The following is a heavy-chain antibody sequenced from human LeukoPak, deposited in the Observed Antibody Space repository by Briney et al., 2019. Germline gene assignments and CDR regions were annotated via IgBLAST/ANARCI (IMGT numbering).Heavy chain of an antibody. CDR1: GGSISSSNW. D-gene: IGHD1-26*01. Sequence: SGTLSLTCAVSGGSISSSNWWSWVRQPPGKGLEWIGEIYHSGSTNYNPSLKSRVTISVDKSKNQFSLKLSSVTAADTAVYYCARGGSYRCYYYYMDVWGKGTTVTISS. CDR3: ARGGSYRCYYYYMDV. V-gene: IGHV4-4*02. CDR2: IYHSGST. J-gene: IGHJ6*03.